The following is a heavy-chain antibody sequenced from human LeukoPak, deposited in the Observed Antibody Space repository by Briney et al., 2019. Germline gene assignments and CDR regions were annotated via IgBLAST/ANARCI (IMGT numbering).Heavy chain of an antibody. Sequence: ASVKVSCKASGYTFTSYYMHWVRQAPGQGLEWMGIINPSGGSTSYAQKFQGRVTMTRDMSTSTVYMELSSLRSEDTAVYYCARRGAAADYYYYMDVWGKGTTVTVSS. V-gene: IGHV1-46*01. CDR1: GYTFTSYY. CDR2: INPSGGST. CDR3: ARRGAAADYYYYMDV. J-gene: IGHJ6*03.